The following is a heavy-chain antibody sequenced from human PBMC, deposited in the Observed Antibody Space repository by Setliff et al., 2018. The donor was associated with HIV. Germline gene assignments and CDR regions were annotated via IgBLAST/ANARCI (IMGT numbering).Heavy chain of an antibody. D-gene: IGHD3-10*01. J-gene: IGHJ5*02. CDR1: GGSFSGYY. Sequence: KASETLSLTCAVYGGSFSGYYWSWIRQPPGKGLEWIGEINHSGSTNYNPSLKSRVTISVDTSKNQFSLKLSSVTAADTAVYYCARVGRDYYGSNWFDPWGQGTLVTVSS. V-gene: IGHV4-34*01. CDR2: INHSGST. CDR3: ARVGRDYYGSNWFDP.